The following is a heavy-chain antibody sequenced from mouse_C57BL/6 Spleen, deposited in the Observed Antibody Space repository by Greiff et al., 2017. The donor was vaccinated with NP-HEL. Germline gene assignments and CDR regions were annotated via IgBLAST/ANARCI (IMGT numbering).Heavy chain of an antibody. D-gene: IGHD1-1*01. Sequence: VQLQQPGAELVKPGASVKLSCKASGYTFTSYWMQWVKQRPGQGLEWIGEIDPSDSYTNYNQKFKGKATLTVDTSSSTAYMQLSSLTSEDSAVYYCASYYYGSSYGAMDYWGQGTSVTVSS. CDR3: ASYYYGSSYGAMDY. CDR2: IDPSDSYT. CDR1: GYTFTSYW. V-gene: IGHV1-50*01. J-gene: IGHJ4*01.